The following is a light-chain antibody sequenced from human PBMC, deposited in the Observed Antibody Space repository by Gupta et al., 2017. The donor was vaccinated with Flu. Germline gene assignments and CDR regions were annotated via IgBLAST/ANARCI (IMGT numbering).Light chain of an antibody. CDR2: RDS. J-gene: IGLJ2*01. V-gene: IGLV3-9*01. CDR1: NIENRN. CDR3: QVWDSSTEV. Sequence: ALGQTSSITCGGINIENRNVPCYQQKPGQAPWLVSYRDSRRPAAIPERFYGSNSGTKANLTISGAQAGDDDYYYYQVWDSSTEVFGGGTKLTVL.